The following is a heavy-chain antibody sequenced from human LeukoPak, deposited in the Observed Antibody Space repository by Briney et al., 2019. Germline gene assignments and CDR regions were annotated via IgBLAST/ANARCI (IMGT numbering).Heavy chain of an antibody. CDR1: GFTFSSYS. Sequence: GGSLRLSCAASGFTFSSYSMNWVRQAPGKGLEWVSSISSSSSYIYYADSVKGRFTISRDNAKNSLYLQMNSLRAEDTAVYYCARDIYGGSKLYYFDYWGQGTLVTVSS. CDR2: ISSSSSYI. D-gene: IGHD1-26*01. CDR3: ARDIYGGSKLYYFDY. V-gene: IGHV3-21*01. J-gene: IGHJ4*02.